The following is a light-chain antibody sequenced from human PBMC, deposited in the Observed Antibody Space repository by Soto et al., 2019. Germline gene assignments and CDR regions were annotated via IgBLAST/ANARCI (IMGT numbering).Light chain of an antibody. J-gene: IGKJ2*02. CDR2: DAS. CDR3: QQYDNLPPCT. V-gene: IGKV1-33*01. Sequence: DIQMTQSPSSLSASVGDRVTITCQASQDISNYLNWYQQKPGKAPKLLIYDASNLETGVPSRFSGSGSGTDFTVTISSLQPEDIATYYCQQYDNLPPCTFGQGTKLEIK. CDR1: QDISNY.